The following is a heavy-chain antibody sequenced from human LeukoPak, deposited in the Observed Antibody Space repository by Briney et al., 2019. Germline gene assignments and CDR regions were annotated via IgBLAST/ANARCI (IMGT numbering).Heavy chain of an antibody. CDR3: ARGDDYGDY. CDR1: GYTFSSYG. J-gene: IGHJ4*02. V-gene: IGHV1-18*01. D-gene: IGHD5-24*01. Sequence: ASVKVSCKASGYTFSSYGIGWVRQAPGQGLEWMGWISVYNGNTNYAQKFQGRVSMTTDTSTSTAYMELRSLRSDDTAVYYCARGDDYGDYWGQGTLVTVSS. CDR2: ISVYNGNT.